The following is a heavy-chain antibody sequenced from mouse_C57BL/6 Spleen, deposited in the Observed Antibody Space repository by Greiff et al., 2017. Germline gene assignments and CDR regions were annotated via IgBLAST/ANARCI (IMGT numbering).Heavy chain of an antibody. CDR1: GYTFTSYW. J-gene: IGHJ2*01. Sequence: QVQLQQPGAELVKPGASVKLSCKASGYTFTSYWMQWVKQRPGQGLEWIGEIDPSDSYTNYNQKFKGKATLTVDKSSSTAYMQLSSLTSEDSAVYYCARGYSNYFDYWGQGTTLTVSS. CDR2: IDPSDSYT. V-gene: IGHV1-50*01. CDR3: ARGYSNYFDY. D-gene: IGHD2-5*01.